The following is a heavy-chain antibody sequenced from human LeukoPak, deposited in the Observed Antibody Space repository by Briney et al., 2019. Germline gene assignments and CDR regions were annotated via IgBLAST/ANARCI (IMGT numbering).Heavy chain of an antibody. J-gene: IGHJ4*02. D-gene: IGHD3-22*01. Sequence: DSVKGRFTISRDNAKNPLYLQMNSLRAEDTAVYYCARRGPYYYDSSGYSNYFDFWGQGTLVTVSS. V-gene: IGHV3-7*01. CDR3: ARRGPYYYDSSGYSNYFDF.